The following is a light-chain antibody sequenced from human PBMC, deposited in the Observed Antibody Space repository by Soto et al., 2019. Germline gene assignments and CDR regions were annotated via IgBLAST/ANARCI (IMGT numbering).Light chain of an antibody. CDR2: GAS. J-gene: IGKJ2*01. CDR1: QSVSSNY. Sequence: IVLTQSPGTLSMSPGERATLSGRARQSVSSNYLAWYQQKPGQAPRLLIFGASTRATGVPDRFSGSGSGTDFTLTISRLEPTDFAVYFCHQYGSSPYTFGQGTKLEIK. CDR3: HQYGSSPYT. V-gene: IGKV3-20*01.